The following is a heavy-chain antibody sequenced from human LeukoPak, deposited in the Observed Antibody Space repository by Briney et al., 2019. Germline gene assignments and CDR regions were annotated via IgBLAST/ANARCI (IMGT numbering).Heavy chain of an antibody. J-gene: IGHJ5*02. CDR1: GGSIRSSYYY. CDR3: ARVGPCYDFWSGYPFDP. Sequence: PSETLSLTCTVSGGSIRSSYYYWGWIRQPPGKGLEWIGSIYDSGSTYYNPSLKSRVTISVDTSKNQFSLKLSSVTAADTAVYYCARVGPCYDFWSGYPFDPWGQGTLVTVSS. V-gene: IGHV4-39*07. D-gene: IGHD3-3*01. CDR2: IYDSGST.